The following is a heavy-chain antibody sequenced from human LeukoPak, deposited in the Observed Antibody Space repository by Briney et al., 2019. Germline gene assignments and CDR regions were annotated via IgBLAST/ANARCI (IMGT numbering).Heavy chain of an antibody. CDR1: GGSISSYY. J-gene: IGHJ6*02. CDR3: AGMSSSYPNYYHVMDV. CDR2: MYYSGST. Sequence: SETLSLTCTVSGGSISSYYWSWIRQAPGKGLEWIGYMYYSGSTNYNPSLKSRVTMSVDTSNNQFSLKLSSVTAADTAVYYCAGMSSSYPNYYHVMDVWGQGTTVTVSS. D-gene: IGHD2-15*01. V-gene: IGHV4-59*08.